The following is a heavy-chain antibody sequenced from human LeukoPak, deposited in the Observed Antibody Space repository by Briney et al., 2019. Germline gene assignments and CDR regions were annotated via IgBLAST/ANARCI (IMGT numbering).Heavy chain of an antibody. CDR2: INPNSGGT. Sequence: ASVKVSCKASGYTFTGYYMHWVRQAPGQGLEWMGWINPNSGGTNYAQKFQGRVTMTRDTSISTAYMELSRLRSDDTAVYYCARTRTPGPIEHFQHWGQGTLVTVSS. CDR3: ARTRTPGPIEHFQH. J-gene: IGHJ1*01. D-gene: IGHD1-14*01. CDR1: GYTFTGYY. V-gene: IGHV1-2*02.